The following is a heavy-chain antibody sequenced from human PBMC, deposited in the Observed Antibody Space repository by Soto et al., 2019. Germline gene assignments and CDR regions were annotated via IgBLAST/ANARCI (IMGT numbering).Heavy chain of an antibody. CDR1: GFTFSSYS. Sequence: GGSLRLSCAASGFTFSSYSMNWVRQAAGSGPEWVSYISGSGGSTYYADSVKGRFTIYRDNSKNTLYMQMNSLRAEDTAVYYCVRDGVGATAFFGFFDYWGQGTLVTVSS. CDR3: VRDGVGATAFFGFFDY. J-gene: IGHJ4*02. D-gene: IGHD1-26*01. CDR2: ISGSGGST. V-gene: IGHV3-23*01.